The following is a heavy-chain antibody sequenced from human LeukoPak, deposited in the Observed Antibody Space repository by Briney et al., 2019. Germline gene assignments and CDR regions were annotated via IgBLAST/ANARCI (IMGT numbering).Heavy chain of an antibody. CDR3: ARAYYDILTGYYAYYYGMDV. D-gene: IGHD3-9*01. CDR1: GYTLTELS. J-gene: IGHJ6*02. V-gene: IGHV1-8*01. Sequence: ASVKVSCKVSGYTLTELSMHRVRQATGQGLEWMGWMNPNSGNTGYAQKFQGRVTMTRNTSISTAYMELSSLRSEDTAVYYCARAYYDILTGYYAYYYGMDVWGQGTTVTVSS. CDR2: MNPNSGNT.